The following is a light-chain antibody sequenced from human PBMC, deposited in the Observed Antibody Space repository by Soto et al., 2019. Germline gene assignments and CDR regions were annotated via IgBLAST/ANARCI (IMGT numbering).Light chain of an antibody. V-gene: IGKV3-20*01. CDR3: QQYGSSPWT. CDR2: GAS. Sequence: EIVMTQSPATLSGSPGEIATLSCRASQSFSSRLAWYQQKPGQAPRPLISGASRRATGIPDRFSGSGSGTDFTLTISRLEPEDFAVYYCQQYGSSPWTCGQGTKGDIK. CDR1: QSFSSR. J-gene: IGKJ1*01.